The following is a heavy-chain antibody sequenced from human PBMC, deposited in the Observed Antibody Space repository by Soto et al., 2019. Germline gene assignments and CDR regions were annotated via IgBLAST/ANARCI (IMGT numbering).Heavy chain of an antibody. Sequence: ASVKVSCKASGYAFISQGITWVRQAPGQGLEWMGWISAYNGDTNYAQKFQGRVTMTTDTSTRTAYMELRSLRSDDTAVYYCAKEMLSQLTTAPDYWGQGTLVTVSS. V-gene: IGHV1-18*01. CDR2: ISAYNGDT. CDR1: GYAFISQG. D-gene: IGHD4-17*01. J-gene: IGHJ4*02. CDR3: AKEMLSQLTTAPDY.